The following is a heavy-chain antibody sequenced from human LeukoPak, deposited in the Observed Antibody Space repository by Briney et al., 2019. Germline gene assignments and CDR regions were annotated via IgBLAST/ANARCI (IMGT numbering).Heavy chain of an antibody. V-gene: IGHV3-23*01. D-gene: IGHD1-26*01. Sequence: GGSLRLSCAASGFTFSSYAMSWVRQAPGKGLEWVSAISGSGGSTYYADSVKGRFTISRDNSKNTLYLQMNNLRAEDTAVYYCAKPKYSGTYGGFDYWGQGTLVTVSS. CDR2: ISGSGGST. J-gene: IGHJ4*02. CDR1: GFTFSSYA. CDR3: AKPKYSGTYGGFDY.